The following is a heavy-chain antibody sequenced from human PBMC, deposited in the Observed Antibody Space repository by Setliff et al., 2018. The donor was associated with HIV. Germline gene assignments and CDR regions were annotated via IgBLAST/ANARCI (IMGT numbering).Heavy chain of an antibody. CDR1: GDFISSDHY. D-gene: IGHD2-2*01. V-gene: IGHV4-59*11. CDR3: ARTRGRAPVSYYFDN. CDR2: VSNSGST. J-gene: IGHJ4*01. Sequence: SETLSLTCTVSGDFISSDHYWSWVRQPPGRGLEWIGYVSNSGSTSYNPSLNSRVTMSVDTSRDQFSLKLSSVTAADTAVYYCARTRGRAPVSYYFDNWGQGRLVTVSS.